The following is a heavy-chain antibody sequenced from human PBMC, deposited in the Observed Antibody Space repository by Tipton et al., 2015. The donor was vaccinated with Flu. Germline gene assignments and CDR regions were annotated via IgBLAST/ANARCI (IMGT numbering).Heavy chain of an antibody. CDR3: ARQDHGLDV. CDR2: IYNTWST. V-gene: IGHV4-59*08. Sequence: TLSLTCSVSADSISSNYWSWIRQSPGKGLEWIGYIYNTWSTNYNPSLESRVTISVDTSKNQFSLNLRSVTAADTAVYYCARQDHGLDVWGQGTTVSVS. J-gene: IGHJ6*02. CDR1: ADSISSNY. D-gene: IGHD2-8*01.